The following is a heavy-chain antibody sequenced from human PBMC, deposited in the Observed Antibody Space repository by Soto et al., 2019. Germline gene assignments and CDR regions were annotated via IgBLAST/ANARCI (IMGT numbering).Heavy chain of an antibody. D-gene: IGHD5-12*01. Sequence: QVQLVQSGAEVKKPGSSVKVSCKASGGTFSSYTISWVRQAPGQGLEWMGRIIPILGIANYAQKFQGRVTITADKSTSTAYMELSSLRSEDTAVYYCASIKDSSYLRGFWFGPWGQGTLVTVSS. CDR1: GGTFSSYT. V-gene: IGHV1-69*02. CDR3: ASIKDSSYLRGFWFGP. CDR2: IIPILGIA. J-gene: IGHJ5*02.